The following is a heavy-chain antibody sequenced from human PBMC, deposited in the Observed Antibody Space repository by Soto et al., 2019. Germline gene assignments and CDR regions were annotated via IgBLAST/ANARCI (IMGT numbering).Heavy chain of an antibody. D-gene: IGHD2-15*01. V-gene: IGHV3-7*01. Sequence: EVQVVESGGGLVQPGGSLRLSCAASGFTFGTYYMNWVRQAPGKGLEWVASIKHDGSEKNYLDSVKGRFTISRDNAESSLYLQMNSLRAADTSVYYCARDRGYCSGATCYAVLDYWGQGTLVTVSS. CDR2: IKHDGSEK. J-gene: IGHJ4*02. CDR1: GFTFGTYY. CDR3: ARDRGYCSGATCYAVLDY.